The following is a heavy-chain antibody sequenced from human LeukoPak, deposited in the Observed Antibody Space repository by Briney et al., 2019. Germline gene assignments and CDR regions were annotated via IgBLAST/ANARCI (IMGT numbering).Heavy chain of an antibody. CDR1: GYTFTGYY. Sequence: ASVKVSCKASGYTFTGYYMHWVRQVPGQGLEWMGWINPNSGGTNYAQKFQGRVTMTRDTSISTAYMELSRLRSDDTAVYYCAVLWFGELLTLDYWGQGTLVTVSS. D-gene: IGHD3-10*01. CDR2: INPNSGGT. J-gene: IGHJ4*02. CDR3: AVLWFGELLTLDY. V-gene: IGHV1-2*02.